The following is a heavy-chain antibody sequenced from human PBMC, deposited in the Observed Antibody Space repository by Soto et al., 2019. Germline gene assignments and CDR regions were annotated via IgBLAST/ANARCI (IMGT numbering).Heavy chain of an antibody. CDR3: ARLPTGYPNWFDP. CDR2: IHYRGDT. D-gene: IGHD3-9*01. CDR1: GASISTNHHN. Sequence: SETRSLTCTVSGASISTNHHNWAWVRQPPGKGLEWMGNIHYRGDTYFNPSLGSRLSMSVDTSKNQFSLKLTSVTAADTAVYYCARLPTGYPNWFDPWGQGTLVTVSS. V-gene: IGHV4-39*01. J-gene: IGHJ5*02.